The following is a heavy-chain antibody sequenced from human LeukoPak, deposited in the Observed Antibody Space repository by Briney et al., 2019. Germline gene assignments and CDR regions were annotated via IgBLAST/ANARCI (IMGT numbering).Heavy chain of an antibody. Sequence: PSETLSLTCTVSGGSISSYYWSWIRQPPGKGLEWIGYIYYSGSTNYNPSLKSRVTISVDTSKNQFSLKLSSVTAADTAVYYCARAQLTGDPYFDYWGQGTLVTVSS. V-gene: IGHV4-59*08. J-gene: IGHJ4*02. CDR2: IYYSGST. D-gene: IGHD7-27*01. CDR3: ARAQLTGDPYFDY. CDR1: GGSISSYY.